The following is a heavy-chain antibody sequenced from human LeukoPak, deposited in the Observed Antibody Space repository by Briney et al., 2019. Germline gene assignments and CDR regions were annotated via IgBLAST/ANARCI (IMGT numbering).Heavy chain of an antibody. CDR1: GYPFIDYY. J-gene: IGHJ4*02. CDR2: IDPKNGDT. CDR3: ARLSAL. V-gene: IGHV1-2*02. Sequence: RASVKVSCKTSGYPFIDYYIHWIRQASGQGLESMGWIDPKNGDTKYAQRSQGRLTISMDTSIDTVYMELSSLRYDDTAVYYCARLSALWGQGTLVTVSS.